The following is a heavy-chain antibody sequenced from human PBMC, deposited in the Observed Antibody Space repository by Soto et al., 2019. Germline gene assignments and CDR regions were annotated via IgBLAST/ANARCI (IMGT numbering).Heavy chain of an antibody. CDR3: ARGPSSLTRFDY. CDR2: ISAYNGDT. V-gene: IGHV1-18*04. J-gene: IGHJ4*02. Sequence: SVKVSCKTSGYTFTSHGISWVRWAPGRGLEWMGWISAYNGDTKYAQRVQDRVSMTTDTSTATAYIELRSLRFDDTAVYYCARGPSSLTRFDYWGQGTLVTVSS. D-gene: IGHD2-2*01. CDR1: GYTFTSHG.